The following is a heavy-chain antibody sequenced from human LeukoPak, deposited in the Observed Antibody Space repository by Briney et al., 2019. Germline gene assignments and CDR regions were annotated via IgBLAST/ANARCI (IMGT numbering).Heavy chain of an antibody. CDR3: SGGYCTNGVCYTGDY. Sequence: SETLSLTCAVSGYSISSGYYWGWIRQPPGKGLEWIGSIYHSGSTYYNPSLKSRVTTSVDTSKNQFSLKLSSVTAADTAVYYCSGGYCTNGVCYTGDYWGQGTLVTVSS. V-gene: IGHV4-38-2*01. CDR2: IYHSGST. D-gene: IGHD2-8*01. CDR1: GYSISSGYY. J-gene: IGHJ4*02.